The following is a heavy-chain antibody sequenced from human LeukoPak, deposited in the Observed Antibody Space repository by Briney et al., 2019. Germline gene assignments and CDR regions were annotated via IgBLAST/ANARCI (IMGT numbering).Heavy chain of an antibody. J-gene: IGHJ3*01. CDR1: GFTSSGYW. V-gene: IGHV3-7*01. D-gene: IGHD5-24*01. Sequence: GGSLRLSCAASGFTSSGYWMTWVRQAPGKGLEWVANIRQDGLETYYVDSVKGRFTIPRDNAKNSLYLQMNSLTAEDTAVYYCARIQRRDGYGFDVWGQGTVVTVSS. CDR2: IRQDGLET. CDR3: ARIQRRDGYGFDV.